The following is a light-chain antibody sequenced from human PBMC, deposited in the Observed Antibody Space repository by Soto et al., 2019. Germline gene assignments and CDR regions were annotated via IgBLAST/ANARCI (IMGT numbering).Light chain of an antibody. J-gene: IGKJ4*01. CDR1: QSVGNF. Sequence: EVVLTQSPATLSLSPRARATLSCRASQSVGNFLAWYQQKPGQAPRLLIYDVSNRATGIPARFGGRGSGTDFTLTIRTLEPEDFAVYYCQHRANLPPSVTFGGGTRV. V-gene: IGKV3-11*01. CDR2: DVS. CDR3: QHRANLPPSVT.